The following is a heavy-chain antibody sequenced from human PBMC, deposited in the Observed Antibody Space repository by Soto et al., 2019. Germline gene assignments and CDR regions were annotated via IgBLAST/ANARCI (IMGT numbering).Heavy chain of an antibody. V-gene: IGHV4-4*07. CDR1: GGSISSYY. CDR3: AKEDRYQPYTAVTFDY. Sequence: QVQLQESGPGLVKPSETLSLTCTVSGGSISSYYWSWIRQPAGKGLEWIGRIYTSGSTNYNPSLKSRVTMSVDTSKNQFSLKLSSVTAADTAVYYCAKEDRYQPYTAVTFDYWGQGTLVTVSS. D-gene: IGHD2-2*01. J-gene: IGHJ4*02. CDR2: IYTSGST.